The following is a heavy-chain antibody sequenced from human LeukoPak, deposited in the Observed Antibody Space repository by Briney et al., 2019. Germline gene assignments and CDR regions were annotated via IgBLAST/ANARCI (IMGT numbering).Heavy chain of an antibody. CDR1: GFSFSSYS. J-gene: IGHJ4*02. Sequence: PGGSLRLSCAASGFSFSSYSMNWVRHAPGKGLEWVSIITSSGSHPYYGDSVKGRFTISRDNAKNLLYLQMNSLRVEDTAVYYCATVGSGATLLDSFDYWGQGTLVTVYS. CDR2: ITSSGSHP. CDR3: ATVGSGATLLDSFDY. D-gene: IGHD3/OR15-3a*01. V-gene: IGHV3-21*06.